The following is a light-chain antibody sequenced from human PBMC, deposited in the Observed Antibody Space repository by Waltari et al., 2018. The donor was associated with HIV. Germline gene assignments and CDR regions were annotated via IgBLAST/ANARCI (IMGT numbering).Light chain of an antibody. CDR1: SSNIGSKY. J-gene: IGLJ1*01. Sequence: QSVLTQPPSASGTPGQRVTISCSGSSSNIGSKYVYWYQQLPGTAPKLLIYRNNQRPSGVPDRFSGSKSGTSSSLAISGLRSEDEADYYCAACDYSLSVVYVFGTWTKVTVL. CDR3: AACDYSLSVVYV. CDR2: RNN. V-gene: IGLV1-47*01.